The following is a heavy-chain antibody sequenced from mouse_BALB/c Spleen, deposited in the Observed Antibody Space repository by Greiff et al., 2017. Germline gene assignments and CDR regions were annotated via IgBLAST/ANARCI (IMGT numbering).Heavy chain of an antibody. CDR2: ISSGGSYT. CDR1: GFTFSSYG. V-gene: IGHV5-6*01. D-gene: IGHD4-1*01. CDR3: ARMKLGAMDY. J-gene: IGHJ4*01. Sequence: DVHLVESGGDLVKPGGSLKLSCAASGFTFSSYGMSWVRQTPDKRLEWVATISSGGSYTYYPDSVKGRFTISRDNAKNTLYLQMSSLKSEDTAMYYCARMKLGAMDYWGQGTSVTVSS.